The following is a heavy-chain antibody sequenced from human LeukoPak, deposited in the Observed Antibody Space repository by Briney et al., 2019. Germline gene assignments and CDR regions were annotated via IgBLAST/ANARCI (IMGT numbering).Heavy chain of an antibody. Sequence: GGSLRLSCAASGFTFSSYGMHWVRQAPGKGLEWVAVISYDGSNKYYADSVKGRFTISRDNSKSTLYLQMNSLRAEDTAVYYCARQYCSGGSCYYGVDYWGQGTLVTVSS. CDR1: GFTFSSYG. V-gene: IGHV3-30*03. D-gene: IGHD2-15*01. CDR3: ARQYCSGGSCYYGVDY. CDR2: ISYDGSNK. J-gene: IGHJ4*02.